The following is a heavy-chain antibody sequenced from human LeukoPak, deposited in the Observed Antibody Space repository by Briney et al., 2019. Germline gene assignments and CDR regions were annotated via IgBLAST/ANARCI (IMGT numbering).Heavy chain of an antibody. D-gene: IGHD3-3*01. Sequence: PGGSLRLSCAASGFTFTTYWMSWVRQAPGKGLEWVAIVNQDGRDKYLLDSVKGRFTISRDNSKNSLYLQMNSLRTEDTALYYCAKAAPYYDFWSGYLYYFDYWGQGTLVTVSS. V-gene: IGHV3-7*05. CDR2: VNQDGRDK. CDR1: GFTFTTYW. J-gene: IGHJ4*02. CDR3: AKAAPYYDFWSGYLYYFDY.